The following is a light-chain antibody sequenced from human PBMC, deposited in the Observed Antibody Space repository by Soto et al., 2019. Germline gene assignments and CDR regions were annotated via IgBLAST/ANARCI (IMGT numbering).Light chain of an antibody. CDR1: SNYNL. V-gene: IGLV2-23*02. Sequence: QSALTQPASVSGSPGQSITISCTGTSNYNLLSWYQQHPGKAPTLVIYEVSERPSGVSNRFSGSKSGNTASLTISGLQAEDEADYYCCSYPGSSILYVFGTGTKVTVL. CDR3: CSYPGSSILYV. CDR2: EVS. J-gene: IGLJ1*01.